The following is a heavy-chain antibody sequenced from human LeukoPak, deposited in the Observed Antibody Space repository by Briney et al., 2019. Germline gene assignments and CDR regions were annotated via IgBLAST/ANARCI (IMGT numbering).Heavy chain of an antibody. Sequence: GASVKVSCKASGYTFTSYGISWVRQAPGQGLEWMGWISAYNGNTNYAQKLQGRVTMTRDTSITTAYMELSSLRSEDTAVYYCARSGFGSGISFDLWGQGTLVTVSS. CDR2: ISAYNGNT. V-gene: IGHV1-18*01. CDR1: GYTFTSYG. J-gene: IGHJ5*02. CDR3: ARSGFGSGISFDL. D-gene: IGHD3-10*01.